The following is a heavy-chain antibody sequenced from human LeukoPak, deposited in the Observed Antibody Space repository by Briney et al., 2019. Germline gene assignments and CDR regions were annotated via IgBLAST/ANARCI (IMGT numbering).Heavy chain of an antibody. Sequence: ASVKVSCKASGYTFTGYYMHWVRQATGQGLEWMGWMNPNSGNTGYAQKLQGRVTMTTDTSTSTAYMELRSLRSDDTAVYYCARAPIFGVVIGSGFDYWGQGTLVTVSS. CDR3: ARAPIFGVVIGSGFDY. CDR2: MNPNSGNT. V-gene: IGHV1-8*02. CDR1: GYTFTGYY. D-gene: IGHD3-3*01. J-gene: IGHJ4*02.